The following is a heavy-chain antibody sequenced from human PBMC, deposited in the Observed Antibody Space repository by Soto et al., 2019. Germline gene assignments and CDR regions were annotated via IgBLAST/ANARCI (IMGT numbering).Heavy chain of an antibody. CDR3: ARVRSIAARYYFDY. V-gene: IGHV4-31*03. D-gene: IGHD6-6*01. J-gene: IGHJ4*02. Sequence: PSETLSLTCTVSGGSISSGGYYWSWIRQHPGKGLEWIGYIYYSGSTYYNPSLKSRVTISVDTSKNQFSLKLSSVTAADTAVYYCARVRSIAARYYFDYWGLGALVTGSS. CDR2: IYYSGST. CDR1: GGSISSGGYY.